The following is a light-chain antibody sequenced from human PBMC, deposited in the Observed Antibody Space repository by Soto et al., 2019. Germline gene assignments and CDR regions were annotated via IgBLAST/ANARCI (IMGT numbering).Light chain of an antibody. Sequence: QSALTQPRSVSGSPGEAGSISCTGTSSDVGGYNYVSWYQQHPGKAPKLMIYDVSKRPSGVPDRFSGSKSGNTASLTISGLQAEDEADYYCCSYAGSYTFGYVFGTGTKVTVL. CDR1: SSDVGGYNY. CDR3: CSYAGSYTFGYV. CDR2: DVS. V-gene: IGLV2-11*01. J-gene: IGLJ1*01.